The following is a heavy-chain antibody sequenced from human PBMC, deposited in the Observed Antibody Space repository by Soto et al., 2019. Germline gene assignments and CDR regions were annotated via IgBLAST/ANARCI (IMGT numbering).Heavy chain of an antibody. Sequence: SETLSLTCNVSGGSISSYYWSWIRQPPGKGLEWIGYIYYSGSTNXNPSLKGRFTISRDNSKNTLYLQMNSLRAEDTAVYYCAGGGSWPFDYWGQGTVVTVSS. CDR3: AGGGSWPFDY. CDR1: GGSISSYY. V-gene: IGHV4-59*12. D-gene: IGHD2-15*01. CDR2: IYYSGST. J-gene: IGHJ4*02.